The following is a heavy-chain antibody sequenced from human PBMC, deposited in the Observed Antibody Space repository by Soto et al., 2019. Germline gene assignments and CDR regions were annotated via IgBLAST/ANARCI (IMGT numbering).Heavy chain of an antibody. CDR1: GFTVSSNY. J-gene: IGHJ6*02. V-gene: IGHV3-53*01. D-gene: IGHD5-18*01. Sequence: GSLRLSCAASGFTVSSNYMSWVRQAPGKGLEWVSVIYSGGSTYYADSVKGRFTISRDNSKNTLYLQMNSLRAEDTAVYYCARVGYSYGPGYGMDVWGQGTTVTVSS. CDR2: IYSGGST. CDR3: ARVGYSYGPGYGMDV.